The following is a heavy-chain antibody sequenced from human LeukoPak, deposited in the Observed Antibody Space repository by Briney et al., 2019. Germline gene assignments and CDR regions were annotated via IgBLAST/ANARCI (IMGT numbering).Heavy chain of an antibody. V-gene: IGHV4-59*01. Sequence: PSEILSLTCTVSGGSISSYYWSWIRQPPGKGLEWIGYIYYSGSTNYNPSLKSRVTISVDTSKNQFSLKLSSVTAADTAVYYCATRPLGAGDFDYWGQGTLVTVSS. CDR1: GGSISSYY. D-gene: IGHD6-19*01. J-gene: IGHJ4*02. CDR3: ATRPLGAGDFDY. CDR2: IYYSGST.